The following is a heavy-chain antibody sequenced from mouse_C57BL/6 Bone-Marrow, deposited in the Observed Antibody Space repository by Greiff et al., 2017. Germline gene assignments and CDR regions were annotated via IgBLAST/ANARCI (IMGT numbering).Heavy chain of an antibody. CDR3: TAATVDLYYYAMDY. CDR1: GFNIKDDY. D-gene: IGHD1-1*01. J-gene: IGHJ4*01. CDR2: IDPENGDT. Sequence: VQLKQSGAELVRPGASVKLSCTASGFNIKDDYMHWVKQRPEQGLEWIGWIDPENGDTEYASKFQGKATITADTSSNTAYLQLSSLTSEDTAVYYCTAATVDLYYYAMDYWGQGTSVTVSS. V-gene: IGHV14-4*01.